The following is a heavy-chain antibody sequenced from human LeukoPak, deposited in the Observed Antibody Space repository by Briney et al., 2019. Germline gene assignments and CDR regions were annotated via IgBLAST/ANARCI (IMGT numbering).Heavy chain of an antibody. CDR2: INPSGGST. CDR1: GGTFSSYA. J-gene: IGHJ4*02. D-gene: IGHD5-24*01. Sequence: ASVKVSCKASGGTFSSYAISWVRQAPGQGLEWMGIINPSGGSTSYAQKFQGRVTMTRDTSTSTVYMELSSLRSEDTAVYYCASGDGYNYDYWGQGTLVTVSS. CDR3: ASGDGYNYDY. V-gene: IGHV1-46*01.